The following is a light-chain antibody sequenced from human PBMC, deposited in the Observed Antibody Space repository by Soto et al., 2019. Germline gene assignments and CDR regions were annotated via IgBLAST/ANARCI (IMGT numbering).Light chain of an antibody. CDR2: GPS. J-gene: IGKJ1*01. V-gene: IGKV3-15*01. CDR1: QSVSTN. Sequence: EIVMTQSPATLSGSPGERATLSCRASQSVSTNLAWYQQKPGQAPRLLIYGPSTRATGIPARFSGSGSGTEFTLTISSLQSNDVVVYYCQQYTNSPPWTFGQGTKV. CDR3: QQYTNSPPWT.